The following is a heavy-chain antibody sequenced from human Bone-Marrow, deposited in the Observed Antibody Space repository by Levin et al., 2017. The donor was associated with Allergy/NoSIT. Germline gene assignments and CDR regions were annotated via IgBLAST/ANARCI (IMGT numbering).Heavy chain of an antibody. J-gene: IGHJ6*02. D-gene: IGHD6-13*01. Sequence: PGGSLRLSCYVSNISIKTYYWSWIRQSPGKGLEWIGFFDDTGNSDYNPSLNSRATISIDTSNNRFSLKVTSVTAADTAVYYCAKSRFSSSWYGAGMDVWGQGTTVIVSS. CDR2: FDDTGNS. CDR1: NISIKTYY. CDR3: AKSRFSSSWYGAGMDV. V-gene: IGHV4-59*01.